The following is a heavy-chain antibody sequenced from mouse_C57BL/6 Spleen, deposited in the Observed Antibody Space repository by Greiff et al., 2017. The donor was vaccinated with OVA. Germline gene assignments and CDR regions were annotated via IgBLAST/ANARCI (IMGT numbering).Heavy chain of an antibody. CDR3: ATRFYYYAMDY. V-gene: IGHV1-74*01. J-gene: IGHJ4*01. Sequence: QVHVKQPGAELVKPGASVKVSCKASGYTFTSYWMHWVKQRPGQGLEWIGRIHPSDSDTNYNQKFKGKATLTVDKSSSTAYMQLSSLTSEDSAVYYCATRFYYYAMDYWGQGTSVTVSS. CDR2: IHPSDSDT. CDR1: GYTFTSYW.